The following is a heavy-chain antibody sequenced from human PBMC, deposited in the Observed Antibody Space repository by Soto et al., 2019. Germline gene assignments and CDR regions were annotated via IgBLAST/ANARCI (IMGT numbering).Heavy chain of an antibody. CDR3: ARYASSGNNSVWYTFDP. CDR2: IIPIFGTT. V-gene: IGHV1-69*13. J-gene: IGHJ5*02. CDR1: GGTFSSYT. Sequence: SVKVSCKASGGTFSSYTINWVRQAPGQGLEWMGGIIPIFGTTNYAKKFQGRVTITADESTSTAYMELSSLRSEDTAVYYCARYASSGNNSVWYTFDPWGQGTLVTISS. D-gene: IGHD6-19*01.